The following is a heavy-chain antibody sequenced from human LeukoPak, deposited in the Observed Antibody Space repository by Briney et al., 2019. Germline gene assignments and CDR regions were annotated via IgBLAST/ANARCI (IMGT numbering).Heavy chain of an antibody. CDR3: ARDSRFGKLLIPYFDY. D-gene: IGHD3-10*01. CDR2: ITSRSSSI. V-gene: IGHV3-48*02. J-gene: IGHJ4*02. CDR1: GFTFSNYN. Sequence: PGGSLRLSCAASGFTFSNYNMNWVRQAPGEGLEWVSYITSRSSSIYYADSVKGRFTISRDNAQNSLYLQMNSLRDEDTAVYYCARDSRFGKLLIPYFDYWGQGILVTVSS.